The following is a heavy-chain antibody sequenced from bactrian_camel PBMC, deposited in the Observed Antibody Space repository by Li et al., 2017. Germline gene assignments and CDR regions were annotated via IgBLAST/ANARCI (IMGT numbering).Heavy chain of an antibody. Sequence: QLVESGGGLVQPGGSLRLSCVASGFAFSSYYIGWVRQAPGKEREGVALLDADGTTTKYADSVKGRFTISKDNAKNTLYLQLNSLKPEDTAMYFCGIDPARGSCYGPRRRSLTYWGQGTQVTVS. CDR2: LDADGTTT. D-gene: IGHD5*01. J-gene: IGHJ4*01. CDR3: GIDPARGSCYGPRRRSLTY. V-gene: IGHV3S28*01. CDR1: GFAFSSYY.